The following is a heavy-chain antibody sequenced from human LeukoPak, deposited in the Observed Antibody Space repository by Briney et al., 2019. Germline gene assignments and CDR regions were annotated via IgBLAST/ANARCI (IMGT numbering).Heavy chain of an antibody. CDR1: GDSFSSYY. D-gene: IGHD6-25*01. CDR2: IYYSGRT. CDR3: ARVGSGWYWYFDL. J-gene: IGHJ2*01. V-gene: IGHV4-59*01. Sequence: SETLSLTCTVSGDSFSSYYWSWIRQPPGKGLEWIGYIYYSGRTNYNPSLKSRVTISVDTSKNQFSLKLSTVTAADTAAYYCARVGSGWYWYFDLWGRGTLVTVSS.